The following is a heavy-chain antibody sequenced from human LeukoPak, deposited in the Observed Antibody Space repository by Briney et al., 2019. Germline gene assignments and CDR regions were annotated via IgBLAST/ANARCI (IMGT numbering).Heavy chain of an antibody. V-gene: IGHV1-2*02. Sequence: EASVKVSCKASGYTFTGYYMHWVRQAPGQGLEWMGWINPNSGGTNYAQKFQGRVTMTRDTSISTAYMELSRLRSDDTAVYYCASADSGYDPNFDYWGQGTLVTVSS. D-gene: IGHD5-12*01. CDR3: ASADSGYDPNFDY. CDR2: INPNSGGT. J-gene: IGHJ4*02. CDR1: GYTFTGYY.